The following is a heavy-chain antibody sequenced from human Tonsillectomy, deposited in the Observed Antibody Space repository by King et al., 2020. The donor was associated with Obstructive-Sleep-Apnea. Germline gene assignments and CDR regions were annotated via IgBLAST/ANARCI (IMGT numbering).Heavy chain of an antibody. CDR2: IYYSGST. CDR1: GGSISSYY. J-gene: IGHJ6*02. V-gene: IGHV4-59*01. D-gene: IGHD4-17*01. CDR3: ARADTVTTGYYYYYYGMDV. Sequence: QLQESGPGLVKPSETLSLTCTVSGGSISSYYWSWIRQPPGRGLEWIWYIYYSGSTNYNPSLKSRVTISVDTSKNQFSLKLSSVTAADTAVYYCARADTVTTGYYYYYYGMDVWGQGTTVTVSS.